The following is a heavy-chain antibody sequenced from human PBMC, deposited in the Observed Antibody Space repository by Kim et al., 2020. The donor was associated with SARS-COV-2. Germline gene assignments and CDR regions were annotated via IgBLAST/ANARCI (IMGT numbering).Heavy chain of an antibody. D-gene: IGHD3-22*01. CDR2: IYYSGST. V-gene: IGHV4-31*03. Sequence: SETLSLTCTVSGGSISSGGYYWSWIRQHTGKGLEWIGYIYYSGSTYYNPSLKRRVTISVDTSKNQFSLKLSSVTAADTAVYYCARVRDYYDSSGSDAFDIWGQGTMVTVSS. CDR3: ARVRDYYDSSGSDAFDI. J-gene: IGHJ3*02. CDR1: GGSISSGGYY.